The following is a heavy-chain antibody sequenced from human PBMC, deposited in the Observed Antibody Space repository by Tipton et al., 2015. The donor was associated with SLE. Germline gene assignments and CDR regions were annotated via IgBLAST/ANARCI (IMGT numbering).Heavy chain of an antibody. Sequence: VQLVQSGAEVRKSGESLKISCQASGYIFTTHWIVWVRQMPGKGLELMGIIWPDDSDVRYGASFEGQVTISVDKSISTAYLRWSSLKASDTAMYYCARYMGETLLKNWFDPWGQGTLVTVSS. CDR1: GYIFTTHW. D-gene: IGHD2-21*01. CDR3: ARYMGETLLKNWFDP. CDR2: IWPDDSDV. J-gene: IGHJ5*02. V-gene: IGHV5-51*03.